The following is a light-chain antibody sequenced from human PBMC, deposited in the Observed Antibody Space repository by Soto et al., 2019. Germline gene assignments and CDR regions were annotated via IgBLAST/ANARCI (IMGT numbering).Light chain of an antibody. J-gene: IGKJ4*01. Sequence: DIQMTQSPSSLSASVGDRVTITCRASQDISNSLAWYQQKPGKVPKVLIYATSILQSGVPARFSGSGSGTDFTRTMSSLQPEDVATYYCQNYNSAPLTFGGGTKVEI. V-gene: IGKV1-27*01. CDR3: QNYNSAPLT. CDR2: ATS. CDR1: QDISNS.